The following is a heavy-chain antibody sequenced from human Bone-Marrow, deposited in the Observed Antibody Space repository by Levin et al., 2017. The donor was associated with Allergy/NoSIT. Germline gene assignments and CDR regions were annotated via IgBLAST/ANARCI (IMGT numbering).Heavy chain of an antibody. Sequence: GGSLRLSCQASGYDFPNYWIAWVRRVPGKGLEWVGVIYPGDYDTRYSPSFQGHVTISADTSSSTAYLQWRSLKASDTAMYYCAASIVVVAAATQVDGFDFWGQGTMVTVSS. CDR1: GYDFPNYW. J-gene: IGHJ3*01. CDR2: IYPGDYDT. CDR3: AASIVVVAAATQVDGFDF. D-gene: IGHD2-15*01. V-gene: IGHV5-51*01.